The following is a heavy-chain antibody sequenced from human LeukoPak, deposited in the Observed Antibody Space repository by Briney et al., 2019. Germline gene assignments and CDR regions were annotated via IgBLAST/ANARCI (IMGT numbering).Heavy chain of an antibody. D-gene: IGHD6-19*01. CDR3: ASTAERIVVAGSYFDY. CDR1: GFTFSSYG. V-gene: IGHV3-30*03. CDR2: ISYDGSNT. Sequence: GGSLRLSCAASGFTFSSYGMHWVRQAPGKGLEWVAVISYDGSNTYYADSVKGRFTISRDTSKHTLYLQMNSLRAEDTAVYYCASTAERIVVAGSYFDYWGQGTLVTVSS. J-gene: IGHJ4*02.